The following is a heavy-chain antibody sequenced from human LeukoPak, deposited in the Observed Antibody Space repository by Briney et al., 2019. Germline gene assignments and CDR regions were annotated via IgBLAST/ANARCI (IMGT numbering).Heavy chain of an antibody. J-gene: IGHJ5*01. Sequence: ASVKVSCKATSRISWVRQAPGQGLEWMGWIGTYGGDTYYAQKFQGRITVTTDSSTSTVYMELRNLRSDDTAVYHCARDLWNFYDDSSYNRDFDSWGQGTLVTVSS. CDR2: IGTYGGDT. CDR1: TSR. D-gene: IGHD3-22*01. V-gene: IGHV1-18*01. CDR3: ARDLWNFYDDSSYNRDFDS.